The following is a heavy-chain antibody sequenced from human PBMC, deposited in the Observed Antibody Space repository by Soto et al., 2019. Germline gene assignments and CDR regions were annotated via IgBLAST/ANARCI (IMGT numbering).Heavy chain of an antibody. J-gene: IGHJ4*02. CDR2: IEGDGNEK. CDR1: EFTFSTYW. V-gene: IGHV3-7*05. CDR3: VRGLYTGSPHFFY. D-gene: IGHD1-1*01. Sequence: GGSLRLSCAASEFTFSTYWMTWVRQAPGKGLEWVANIEGDGNEKNYVDSVKGRFTVSRDNAKRSLYLQMNSLRVEDTAVYYCVRGLYTGSPHFFYWGQGTLVTVSS.